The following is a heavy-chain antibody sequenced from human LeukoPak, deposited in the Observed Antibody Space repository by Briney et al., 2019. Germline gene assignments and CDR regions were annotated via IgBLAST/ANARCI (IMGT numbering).Heavy chain of an antibody. CDR1: GFTFSSYG. CDR2: ISYDGSNK. V-gene: IGHV3-30*18. CDR3: AKGPPGELLRYFQY. D-gene: IGHD3-22*01. Sequence: GGSLRLSCAASGFTFSSYGIHWVRQAPGKGLEWVVVISYDGSNKYYADSMKGRFTISRDNSKSTLYLEMNSLRAEDTAVYYCAKGPPGELLRYFQYWGQGTLVTVSS. J-gene: IGHJ1*01.